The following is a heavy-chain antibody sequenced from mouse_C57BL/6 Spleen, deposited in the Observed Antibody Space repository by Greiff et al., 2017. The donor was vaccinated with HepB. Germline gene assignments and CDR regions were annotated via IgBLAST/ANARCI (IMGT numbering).Heavy chain of an antibody. D-gene: IGHD1-1*01. V-gene: IGHV1-82*01. Sequence: VQLQESGPELVKPGASVKISCKASGYAFSSSWMNWVKQRPGKGLEWIGRIYPGDGDTNYNGKFKGKATLTADKSSSTAYMQLSSLTSEDSAVYFCALYYYGSSYPYAMDYWGQGTSVTVSS. CDR2: IYPGDGDT. J-gene: IGHJ4*01. CDR3: ALYYYGSSYPYAMDY. CDR1: GYAFSSSW.